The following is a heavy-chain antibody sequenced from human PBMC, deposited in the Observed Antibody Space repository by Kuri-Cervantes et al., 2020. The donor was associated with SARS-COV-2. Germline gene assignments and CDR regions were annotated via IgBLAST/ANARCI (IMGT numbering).Heavy chain of an antibody. CDR2: INSDGSST. CDR1: GFTFSSYW. D-gene: IGHD6-6*01. V-gene: IGHV3-74*01. CDR3: ARDTRLAARPVADYYGMDV. J-gene: IGHJ6*02. Sequence: GGSLRLSCAASGFTFSSYWMHWVRQAPGKGLVWVSRINSDGSSTSYADSVKGRFTISRDNAKNSLYLQMNSLRAEDTAVYYCARDTRLAARPVADYYGMDVWGQGTTVTVSS.